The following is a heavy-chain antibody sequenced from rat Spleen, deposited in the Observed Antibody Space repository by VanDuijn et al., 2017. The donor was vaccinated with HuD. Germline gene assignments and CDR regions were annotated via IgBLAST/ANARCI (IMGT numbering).Heavy chain of an antibody. D-gene: IGHD4-3*01. V-gene: IGHV5-27*01. CDR2: ISTSGGST. CDR3: TTLIRALFDY. J-gene: IGHJ2*01. Sequence: EVELVESGGGLVQPGRSMKLSCAASGFTFSNYGMAWVRQAPTKGLEWVASISTSGGSTYYRDSVKGRFTISRDNAKSTLYLQMDSLRSEDTATYYCTTLIRALFDYWGQGVMVTVSS. CDR1: GFTFSNYG.